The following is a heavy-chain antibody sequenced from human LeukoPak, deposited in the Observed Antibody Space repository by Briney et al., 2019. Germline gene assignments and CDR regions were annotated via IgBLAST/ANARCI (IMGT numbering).Heavy chain of an antibody. CDR2: INPDGSDT. CDR3: VRWGVEAGMDH. Sequence: QSGGSLRLSCAASGFTFSSYWMGWVRQAPGKGLEWVANINPDGSDTYYVDSVKGRFTISRDNAKKSMFLQMNSLRVEETAVYYCVRWGVEAGMDHWGQGTLITVSS. V-gene: IGHV3-7*01. CDR1: GFTFSSYW. D-gene: IGHD6-19*01. J-gene: IGHJ4*02.